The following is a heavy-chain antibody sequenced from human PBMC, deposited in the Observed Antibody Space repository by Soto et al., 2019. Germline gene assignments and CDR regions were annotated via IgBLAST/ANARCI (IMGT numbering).Heavy chain of an antibody. CDR2: IIGSGGTT. Sequence: GGSLRLSCAASGFTFSNHAMNWVRQAPGKGLEWVSSIIGSGGTTYYADSVKGRFTISRDNSKNTLYLQMNSLRAEDTAVYYCAKSFMGFSYGKIDYWGQGTLVTVSS. D-gene: IGHD5-18*01. V-gene: IGHV3-23*01. CDR1: GFTFSNHA. CDR3: AKSFMGFSYGKIDY. J-gene: IGHJ4*02.